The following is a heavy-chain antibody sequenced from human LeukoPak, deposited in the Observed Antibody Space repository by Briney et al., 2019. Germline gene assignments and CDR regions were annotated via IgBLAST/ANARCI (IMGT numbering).Heavy chain of an antibody. CDR3: ARDIPLMVYAIPDAFDI. J-gene: IGHJ3*02. Sequence: GASVKVSCKASGYTFTSYGISWVRQAPGQGLEWMGWISAYNGNTNYAQKLQGRVTMTTDTSTSTAYMELRSLRSDDTAVYYCARDIPLMVYAIPDAFDIWGQGTMVTVSS. CDR1: GYTFTSYG. V-gene: IGHV1-18*01. D-gene: IGHD2-8*01. CDR2: ISAYNGNT.